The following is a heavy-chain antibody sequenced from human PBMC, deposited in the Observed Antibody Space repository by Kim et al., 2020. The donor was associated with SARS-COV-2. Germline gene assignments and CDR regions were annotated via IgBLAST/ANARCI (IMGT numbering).Heavy chain of an antibody. CDR3: AKEYSSSWYYYYGMDV. D-gene: IGHD6-13*01. CDR1: GFTFSSYG. J-gene: IGHJ6*02. Sequence: GGSLRLSCAASGFTFSSYGMHWVRQAPGKGLEWVAVMWYDGSNKYYADSVKGRFTISRDNSKNTLYLQMNSLRAEDTAVYYCAKEYSSSWYYYYGMDVWGQGTTVTVSS. V-gene: IGHV3-33*06. CDR2: MWYDGSNK.